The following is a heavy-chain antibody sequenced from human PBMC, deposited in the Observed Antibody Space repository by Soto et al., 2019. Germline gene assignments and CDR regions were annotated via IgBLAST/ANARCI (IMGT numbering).Heavy chain of an antibody. D-gene: IGHD3-10*01. Sequence: ASVKVSCKVSGYTLTELSMHWVRQAPGKGLEWMGGFDPEDGETIYAQKFQGRVTMTEDTSTDTAYMELSSLRSEDTAVYYCASAIGQRFGDNDGMDVWGQGTTVTVSS. V-gene: IGHV1-24*01. CDR1: GYTLTELS. J-gene: IGHJ6*02. CDR3: ASAIGQRFGDNDGMDV. CDR2: FDPEDGET.